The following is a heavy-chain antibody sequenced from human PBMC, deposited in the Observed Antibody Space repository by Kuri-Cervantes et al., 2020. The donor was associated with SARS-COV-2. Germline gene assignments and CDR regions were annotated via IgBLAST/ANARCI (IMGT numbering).Heavy chain of an antibody. J-gene: IGHJ3*02. CDR2: MNPNSGNT. D-gene: IGHD3-3*01. CDR3: ARGDLGVTIFGVGAFDI. CDR1: GYTFTSYY. V-gene: IGHV1-8*03. Sequence: ASVKVSCKASGYTFTSYYMHWVRQATGQGLEWMGWMNPNSGNTGYAQKFQGRVTITRNTSISTAYMELSSLRSEDTAVYYCARGDLGVTIFGVGAFDIWGQGTMVTDSS.